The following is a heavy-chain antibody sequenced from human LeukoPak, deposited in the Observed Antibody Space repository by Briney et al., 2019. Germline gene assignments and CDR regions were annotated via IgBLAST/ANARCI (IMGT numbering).Heavy chain of an antibody. CDR2: ISDTGSST. CDR1: GFTFSSYA. V-gene: IGHV3-23*01. CDR3: AKDDRRFGELVFDF. D-gene: IGHD3-10*01. J-gene: IGHJ4*02. Sequence: PGRSLRLSCAASGFTFSSYAMNWVRQAPGKGLEWVSGISDTGSSTYHADSVKGRFAISRDNSKNTLYLQMNSLGAEDTALYYCAKDDRRFGELVFDFWGQGTLVTVSS.